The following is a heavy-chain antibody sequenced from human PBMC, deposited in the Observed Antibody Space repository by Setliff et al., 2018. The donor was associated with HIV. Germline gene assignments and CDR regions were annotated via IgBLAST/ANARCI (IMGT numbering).Heavy chain of an antibody. J-gene: IGHJ3*02. CDR3: ASAGAWQRNTLDI. D-gene: IGHD5-12*01. CDR2: INPTGGST. V-gene: IGHV1-46*01. Sequence: ASVKVSCKPSGYSFTNHYMHWVRQAPGQGLEWMGVINPTGGSTRDTQKFQGRVAMTRDTSTSTVYMELSSLRSEDTAVYYCASAGAWQRNTLDIWGQGTMVTVSS. CDR1: GYSFTNHY.